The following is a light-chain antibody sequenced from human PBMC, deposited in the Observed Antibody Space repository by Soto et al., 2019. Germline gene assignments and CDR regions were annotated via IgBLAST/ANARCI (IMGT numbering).Light chain of an antibody. CDR1: QGISSY. CDR2: AAS. V-gene: IGKV1-8*01. Sequence: AIRMTQSPSSFSASTGDRVTITCRASQGISSYLAWYQQKPGKAPKLLIYAASTLQSGVPSRFSGSGSGTDFTLSLSCLQSEDFSTYSCQQYYSYPRGTFGQATKVEIK. J-gene: IGKJ1*01. CDR3: QQYYSYPRGT.